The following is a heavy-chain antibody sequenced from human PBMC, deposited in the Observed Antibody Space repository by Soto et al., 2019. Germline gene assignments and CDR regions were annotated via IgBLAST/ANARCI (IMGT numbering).Heavy chain of an antibody. D-gene: IGHD2-21*01. Sequence: QVQLVQSGAEVKTPGASVKVSCKASGYTFASYDMNWVRQAPGQGLEWMGWMNPNSNNTGYAQKFKGILTMTRDIALSIAHMELSSLRNEDTAVYYCARSDGYHFNWLDSWGQGTLVTVSA. J-gene: IGHJ5*01. CDR2: MNPNSNNT. V-gene: IGHV1-8*01. CDR1: GYTFASYD. CDR3: ARSDGYHFNWLDS.